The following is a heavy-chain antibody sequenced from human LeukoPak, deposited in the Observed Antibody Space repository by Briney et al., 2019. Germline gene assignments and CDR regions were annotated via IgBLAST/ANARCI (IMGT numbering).Heavy chain of an antibody. CDR3: ARGLGSESYYGS. CDR1: GGTFSSYA. J-gene: IGHJ5*02. CDR2: IIPIFGTA. Sequence: SVKVSCKASGGTFSSYAISWVRQAPGQGLEWMGGIIPIFGTANYAQKFQGRVTITTDESTSTAYMELSSLRSEDTAVYYCARGLGSESYYGSWGQGTLVTVSS. V-gene: IGHV1-69*05. D-gene: IGHD3-10*01.